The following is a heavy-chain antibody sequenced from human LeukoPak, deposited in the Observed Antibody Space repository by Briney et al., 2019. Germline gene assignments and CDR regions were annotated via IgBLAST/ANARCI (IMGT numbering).Heavy chain of an antibody. CDR1: GYTFTNYD. Sequence: ASVKVSCKASGYTFTNYDINWVRQTTGHGLEWMGWMNPSGGGTNYAQTFQGRVTMTRDTSITTAYLEVSSLRSGDTAVYYCARGEYSSSWDHYYFDYWGQGTLVTVSS. V-gene: IGHV1-2*02. CDR2: MNPSGGGT. J-gene: IGHJ4*02. CDR3: ARGEYSSSWDHYYFDY. D-gene: IGHD6-13*01.